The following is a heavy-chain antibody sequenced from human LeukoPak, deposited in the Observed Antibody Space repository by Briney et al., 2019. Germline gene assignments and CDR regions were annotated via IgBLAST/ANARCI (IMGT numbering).Heavy chain of an antibody. CDR1: GFTFSSYS. Sequence: GGSLRLSCAASGFTFSSYSMNWVRQAPGKGLEWVSSISNSSSYIYYADSVKGRFTISRDNAKNSLYLQMNSLRAEDTAVYYCARGGRDVIAAAGTIGYWGQGTLVTVSS. V-gene: IGHV3-21*01. CDR2: ISNSSSYI. CDR3: ARGGRDVIAAAGTIGY. D-gene: IGHD6-13*01. J-gene: IGHJ4*02.